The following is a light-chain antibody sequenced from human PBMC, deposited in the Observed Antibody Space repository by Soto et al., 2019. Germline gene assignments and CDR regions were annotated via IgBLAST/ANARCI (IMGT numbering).Light chain of an antibody. J-gene: IGLJ3*02. CDR3: SSYTSSSTLV. Sequence: QSVLTQPASVSGSPGQSITISCTGTSSDVGGYNYVSWYQQPPGKAPKLMIYEVSNRPSGVSNRFSGSKSGNTASLTISGLQAEDEADYDCSSYTSSSTLVFGGGTKLTVL. V-gene: IGLV2-14*01. CDR1: SSDVGGYNY. CDR2: EVS.